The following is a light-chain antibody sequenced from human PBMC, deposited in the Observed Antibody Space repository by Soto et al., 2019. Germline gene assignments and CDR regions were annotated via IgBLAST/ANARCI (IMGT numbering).Light chain of an antibody. CDR2: MAS. Sequence: DIQMTQSPSTLSASVGDRVTITCRASQSISSWLAWYQQKPGKVPKLLIYMASSLESGVPSRFSGSGSRTEFTLTISSLQPDDFATYYCQQYKSYSRTFGQGTKVEIK. CDR1: QSISSW. J-gene: IGKJ1*01. CDR3: QQYKSYSRT. V-gene: IGKV1-5*03.